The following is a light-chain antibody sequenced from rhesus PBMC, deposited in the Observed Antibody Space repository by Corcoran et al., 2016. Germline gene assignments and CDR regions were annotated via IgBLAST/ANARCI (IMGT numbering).Light chain of an antibody. CDR1: QGISSW. J-gene: IGKJ4*01. CDR2: KAS. Sequence: DIQMTQSPSSLSASVGDRVTITCRASQGISSWLAWYQQKPGKAPKLLIYKASSLQSGVPSRLSGSGSGTDVTLTISSRQPEDFATYYCQQYNRAALTFGGGTKVEIK. CDR3: QQYNRAALT. V-gene: IGKV1-21*01.